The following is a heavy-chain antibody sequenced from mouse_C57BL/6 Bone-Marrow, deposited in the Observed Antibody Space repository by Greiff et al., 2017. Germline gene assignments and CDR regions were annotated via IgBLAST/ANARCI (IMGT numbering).Heavy chain of an antibody. V-gene: IGHV1-69*01. CDR1: GYTFTSYW. Sequence: QVQLQQPGAELVMPGASVKLSCKASGYTFTSYWMHWVKQRPGQGLEWIGEIDPSDSYTNYNQKFKGKATLTVDKSSSTAYMQLSSLTSEDSAVYYFSIRACYDMDDWGQGTSVTVSS. CDR2: IDPSDSYT. D-gene: IGHD3-3*01. CDR3: SIRACYDMDD. J-gene: IGHJ4*01.